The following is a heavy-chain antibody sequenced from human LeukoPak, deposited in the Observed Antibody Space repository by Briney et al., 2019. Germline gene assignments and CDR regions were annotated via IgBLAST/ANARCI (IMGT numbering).Heavy chain of an antibody. D-gene: IGHD3-16*02. J-gene: IGHJ4*02. CDR3: ARLKITFGGVIVYDY. CDR2: IYSGGST. CDR1: GFTFSSYS. Sequence: GSLRLSCAASGFTFSSYSMNWVRQAPGKGLEWVSVIYSGGSTYYADSVKGRFTISGDNSKNTLYLQMNSLRAEDTAVYYCARLKITFGGVIVYDYWGQGTLVTVSS. V-gene: IGHV3-53*01.